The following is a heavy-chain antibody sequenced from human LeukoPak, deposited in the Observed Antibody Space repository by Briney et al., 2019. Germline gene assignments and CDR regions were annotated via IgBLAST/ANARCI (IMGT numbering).Heavy chain of an antibody. CDR2: MNSDGTSI. Sequence: GGSLRLSCVVSGFTFTNYWMQWVRQVPGKGLVWVARMNSDGTSIIHADSVKGRFTISRDNAEDTLYLQMNSLRPEDTALYYCARSQSGVFDVWGQGTMVIVSS. CDR1: GFTFTNYW. V-gene: IGHV3-74*01. J-gene: IGHJ3*01. CDR3: ARSQSGVFDV. D-gene: IGHD2-15*01.